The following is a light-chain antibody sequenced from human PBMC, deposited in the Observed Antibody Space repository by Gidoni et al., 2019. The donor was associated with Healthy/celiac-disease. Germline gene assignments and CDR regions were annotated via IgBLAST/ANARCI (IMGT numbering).Light chain of an antibody. CDR2: GAS. Sequence: ESVLTQSPGTLSLSPGERATLSCRASQAVSKSYLAWYVQKPGQAPILLIYGASNRATGTPDRFSGSGSGTDFTLTISRLEPEDFATYYCQQYGSSSGAFGQGTKVEIK. J-gene: IGKJ1*01. V-gene: IGKV3-20*01. CDR3: QQYGSSSGA. CDR1: QAVSKSY.